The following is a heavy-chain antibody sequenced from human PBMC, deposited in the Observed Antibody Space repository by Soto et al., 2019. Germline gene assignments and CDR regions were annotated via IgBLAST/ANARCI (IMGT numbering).Heavy chain of an antibody. D-gene: IGHD3-22*01. CDR1: GGSISTFF. Sequence: PSETLSLTCTVSGGSISTFFWSGIRQRAGGGLEWIGRIWTGLIYTTVSTNYNSSLKSRVTIYLYTYRNHFSLKLSSVTAADTAMYYCTTEGGYFDPSGYGVYHYRGVEVWGQGATVTVS. V-gene: IGHV4-4*07. CDR3: TTEGGYFDPSGYGVYHYRGVEV. J-gene: IGHJ6*02. CDR2: IWTGLIYTTVST.